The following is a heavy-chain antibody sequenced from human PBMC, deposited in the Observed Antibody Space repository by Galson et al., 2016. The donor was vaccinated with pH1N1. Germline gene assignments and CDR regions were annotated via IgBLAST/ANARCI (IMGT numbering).Heavy chain of an antibody. CDR1: GYSFSTYW. D-gene: IGHD2-2*01. J-gene: IGHJ6*03. CDR3: ARLGIPATIDYHYYIDV. CDR2: IYPGDSDT. Sequence: QSGAEVKKPGESLKISCKGTGYSFSTYWIAWVRQMPGEGLEWMGIIYPGDSDTRYSPSFQGQVTISADKSISAAYLQWSSLQASDTAMYFCARLGIPATIDYHYYIDVWGKGTTVTVSS. V-gene: IGHV5-51*01.